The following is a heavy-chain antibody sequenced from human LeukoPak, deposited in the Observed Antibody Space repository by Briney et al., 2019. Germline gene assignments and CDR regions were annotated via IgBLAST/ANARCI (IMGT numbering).Heavy chain of an antibody. CDR2: ASGSGGRK. CDR3: AKVGSYDFWSGYDY. D-gene: IGHD3-3*01. V-gene: IGHV3-23*01. CDR1: GFPFSAFA. Sequence: WGSLRLSCVASGFPFSAFAMIWVRQPPGGGLGLVSTASGSGGRKFHLDSAKGRIIISRDNSKNTLYLQMNSLRAEDTAVYYCAKVGSYDFWSGYDYWGQGTLVTVSS. J-gene: IGHJ4*02.